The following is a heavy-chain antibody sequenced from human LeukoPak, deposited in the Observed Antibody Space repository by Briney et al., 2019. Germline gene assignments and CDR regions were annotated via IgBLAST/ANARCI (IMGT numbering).Heavy chain of an antibody. CDR3: AKSGCTSTACYAFDI. CDR2: INGDRT. Sequence: PGGSLRLSCAASGFTFTTYPLSWVRQAPGMGLEWVSSINGDRTYYAGSVMGRFTISRDSSKSTLYLQMNNLRAEDTAVYYCAKSGCTSTACYAFDIWGQGTTVTVSS. D-gene: IGHD2-2*01. V-gene: IGHV3-23*01. CDR1: GFTFTTYP. J-gene: IGHJ3*02.